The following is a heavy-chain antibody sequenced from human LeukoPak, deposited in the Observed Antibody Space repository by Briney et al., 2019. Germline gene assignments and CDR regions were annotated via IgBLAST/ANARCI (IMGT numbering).Heavy chain of an antibody. CDR1: GFTSSTYN. Sequence: PGGSLKLSCAASGFTSSTYNRNWVRQAPGKGLEWVSYINTDSSSIYYADSVKGRFTISRDNAKDSLYLHMNSLRDEDTAVYYCAIDAWELPLDAFDIWGQGTMVTVSS. J-gene: IGHJ3*02. CDR2: INTDSSSI. D-gene: IGHD1-26*01. V-gene: IGHV3-48*02. CDR3: AIDAWELPLDAFDI.